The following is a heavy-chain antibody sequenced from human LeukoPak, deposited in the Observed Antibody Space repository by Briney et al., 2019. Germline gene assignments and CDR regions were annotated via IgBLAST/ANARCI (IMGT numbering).Heavy chain of an antibody. CDR3: ARARFLEWLLPSYYGMDV. V-gene: IGHV1-2*02. CDR1: GYTLTGYY. Sequence: ASVKVSCKAPGYTLTGYYMHWVRQAPGQGLEWMGWINPNSGGTNYAQKFQGRVTMTRDTSISTAYTELSRLRSDDTAVYYCARARFLEWLLPSYYGMDVWGQGTTVTVSS. CDR2: INPNSGGT. J-gene: IGHJ6*02. D-gene: IGHD3-3*01.